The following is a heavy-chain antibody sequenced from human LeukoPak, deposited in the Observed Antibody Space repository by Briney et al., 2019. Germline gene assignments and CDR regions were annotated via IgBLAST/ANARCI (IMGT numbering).Heavy chain of an antibody. J-gene: IGHJ4*02. D-gene: IGHD1-26*01. CDR1: GFTFKNYV. Sequence: GGSLRLSCVASGFTFKNYVMNWVRQAPGKGLEWLATIYGSGVSISYADSVKGRFTISRDNSNNTPCLQMNSLRAEDTAMYYCAKDLGWELPAEAYWGQGILVTVSS. V-gene: IGHV3-23*01. CDR3: AKDLGWELPAEAY. CDR2: IYGSGVSI.